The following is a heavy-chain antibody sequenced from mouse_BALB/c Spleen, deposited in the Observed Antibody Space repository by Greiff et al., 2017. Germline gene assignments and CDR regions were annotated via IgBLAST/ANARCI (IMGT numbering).Heavy chain of an antibody. CDR1: GFTFSSYA. J-gene: IGHJ2*01. D-gene: IGHD2-1*01. V-gene: IGHV5-6-5*01. Sequence: EVQLVESGGGLVKPGGSLKLSCAASGFTFSSYAMSWVRQTPEKRLEWVASISSGGSTYYPDSVKGRFTISRDNARNILYLQMSSLRSEDTAMYYCAREGNHYFDYWGQGTTLTVSS. CDR2: ISSGGST. CDR3: AREGNHYFDY.